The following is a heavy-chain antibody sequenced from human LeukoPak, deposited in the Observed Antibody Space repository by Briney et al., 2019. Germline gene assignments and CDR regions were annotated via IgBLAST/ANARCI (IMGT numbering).Heavy chain of an antibody. J-gene: IGHJ4*02. CDR1: GDSISSYY. V-gene: IGHV4-4*09. CDR2: IYTSGST. Sequence: NPSETLSLTCTVSGDSISSYYWSWIRQPPGKGLEWIGCIYTSGSTNYNPSLKSRVAISIDTSKNQFSLKLTSVTAADTAVYCRARHGMSGSYTYWGQGTLVTVSS. D-gene: IGHD1-26*01. CDR3: ARHGMSGSYTY.